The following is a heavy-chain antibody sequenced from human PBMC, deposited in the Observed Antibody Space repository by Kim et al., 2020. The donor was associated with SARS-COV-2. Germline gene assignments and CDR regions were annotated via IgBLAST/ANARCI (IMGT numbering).Heavy chain of an antibody. CDR3: ARDLISGSYSKDY. V-gene: IGHV3-53*01. D-gene: IGHD1-26*01. J-gene: IGHJ4*02. CDR1: GFTVSSNY. Sequence: GGSLRLSCAASGFTVSSNYMSWVRQAPGKGLEWVSVIYSGGSTYYADSVKGRFTISRDNSKNTLYLQMNSLRAEDTAVYYCARDLISGSYSKDYWGQGTLVTVSS. CDR2: IYSGGST.